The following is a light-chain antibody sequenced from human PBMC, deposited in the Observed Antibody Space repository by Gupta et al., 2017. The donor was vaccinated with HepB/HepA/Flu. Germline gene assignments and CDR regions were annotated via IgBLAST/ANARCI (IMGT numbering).Light chain of an antibody. V-gene: IGKV4-1*01. CDR3: QQYDSTPT. CDR1: QSVLYSSNNKNY. CDR2: WAA. Sequence: DIVMTQSPDSLAVSLGERATINCKSSQSVLYSSNNKNYLAWYQQKPGQPPKLHIYWAATRESGVPDRFSGSGSGTDFTLTISSLQAEDVAVYYGQQYDSTPTFGQGTKVEIK. J-gene: IGKJ1*01.